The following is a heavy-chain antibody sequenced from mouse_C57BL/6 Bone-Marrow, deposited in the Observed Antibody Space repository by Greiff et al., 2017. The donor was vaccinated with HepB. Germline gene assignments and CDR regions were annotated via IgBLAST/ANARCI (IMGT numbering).Heavy chain of an antibody. CDR2: IYPGDGDT. J-gene: IGHJ1*03. CDR1: GYAFSSYW. Sequence: QVQLQQSGAELVKPGASVKISCKASGYAFSSYWMNWVKQRPGKGLEWIGQIYPGDGDTNYNGKFKGKATLTADKSSSTAYMQLSSLTSEDSAVYFCARNYYCSSSWYFDVWGTGTTVTVSS. CDR3: ARNYYCSSSWYFDV. D-gene: IGHD1-1*01. V-gene: IGHV1-80*01.